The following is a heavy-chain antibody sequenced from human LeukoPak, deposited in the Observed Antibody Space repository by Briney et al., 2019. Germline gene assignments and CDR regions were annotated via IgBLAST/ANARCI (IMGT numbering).Heavy chain of an antibody. V-gene: IGHV4-39*02. J-gene: IGHJ6*02. Sequence: PSETLSLTCTVSGGSISSSSYYWGWIRQPPGKGLEWIGSIYYSGSTYYNPSLKSRVTISVDTSKNQFSLKLSSVTAADTAVYYCARDSAGKHIVVVTYGMDVWGQGTTVTVSS. CDR2: IYYSGST. CDR1: GGSISSSSYY. D-gene: IGHD2-21*02. CDR3: ARDSAGKHIVVVTYGMDV.